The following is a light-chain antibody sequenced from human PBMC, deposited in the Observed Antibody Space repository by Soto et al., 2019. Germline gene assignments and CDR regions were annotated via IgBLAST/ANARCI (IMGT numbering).Light chain of an antibody. V-gene: IGLV1-47*01. J-gene: IGLJ2*01. CDR1: SSNIGSNY. CDR3: AAWDDSLSGVV. CDR2: RNN. Sequence: QSVLTQPPSASGTPGQRGPISCSGSSSNIGSNYVYGYQQLPGTAPKLLIYRNNQRPSGVPDRFSGSKSGTSASLAISGLRSEDEADYYCAAWDDSLSGVVFGGGTKVTVL.